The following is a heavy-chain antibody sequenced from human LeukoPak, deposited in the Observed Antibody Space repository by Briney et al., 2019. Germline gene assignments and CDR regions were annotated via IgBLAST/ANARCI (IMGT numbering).Heavy chain of an antibody. D-gene: IGHD6-19*01. V-gene: IGHV4-59*01. CDR2: IYYSGST. J-gene: IGHJ3*02. CDR1: GGSISSYY. Sequence: SETLSLTCTVSGGSISSYYWSWIRQPPGKGLEWIGYIYYSGSTNYNPSLKSRVTISVDTPKNQFSLKLSSVTAADTAVYYCARAVAGTRGAFDIWGQGTMVTVSS. CDR3: ARAVAGTRGAFDI.